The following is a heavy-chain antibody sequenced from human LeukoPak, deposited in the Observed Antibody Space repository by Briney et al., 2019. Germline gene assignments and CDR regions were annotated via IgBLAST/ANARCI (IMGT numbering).Heavy chain of an antibody. V-gene: IGHV3-23*01. D-gene: IGHD3-22*01. J-gene: IGHJ4*02. CDR1: GFTFSSYA. CDR3: ATSQDRGMIVVVITSFDY. Sequence: PGGSLRLSCAASGFTFSSYAMSWVRQAPGKGLEWVAAISRSGSNTYYADSVKGRFTISRDNPKNTLYLQMNSLRAEDTAVYYCATSQDRGMIVVVITSFDYWGQGTLVTVSS. CDR2: ISRSGSNT.